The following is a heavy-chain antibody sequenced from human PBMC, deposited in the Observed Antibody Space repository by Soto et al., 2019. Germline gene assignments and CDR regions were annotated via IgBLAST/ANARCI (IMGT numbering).Heavy chain of an antibody. V-gene: IGHV4-59*01. CDR2: IYYSGST. CDR1: GGSISSYY. Sequence: QVQLQESGPGLVKPSETLSLTCTVSGGSISSYYWSWIRQPPGKGLEWIGYIYYSGSTNYNPTLKSRATISVDTSKTQFPLTLSSVTAADTAVYYCARSDGRYWGQGTLVTVSS. CDR3: ARSDGRY. J-gene: IGHJ4*02.